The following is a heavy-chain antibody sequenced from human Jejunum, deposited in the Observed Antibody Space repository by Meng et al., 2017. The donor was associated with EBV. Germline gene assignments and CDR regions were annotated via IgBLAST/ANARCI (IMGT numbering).Heavy chain of an antibody. Sequence: QMQLQESGPGLVKPSETLSLTCTISGDSMTSSSYHWGWIRQPPGKGLEWIGEVYDSGSTNYHPSLKSRVTIFVDKSKNQFSLMLRSMTAADTAFYYCARNAWTRNGASGRNFENWFDPWGQVTLVTVSS. CDR3: ARNAWTRNGASGRNFENWFDP. CDR1: GDSMTSSSYH. V-gene: IGHV4-39*07. CDR2: VYDSGST. D-gene: IGHD1-7*01. J-gene: IGHJ5*02.